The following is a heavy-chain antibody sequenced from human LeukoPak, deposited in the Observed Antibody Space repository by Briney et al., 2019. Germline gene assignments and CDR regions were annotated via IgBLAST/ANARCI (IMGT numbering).Heavy chain of an antibody. D-gene: IGHD5-18*01. CDR3: ARDWAEGSYGPDY. CDR2: ISAYNGNT. CDR1: GYTFASYG. V-gene: IGHV1-18*01. Sequence: ASVKVSCKASGYTFASYGISWVRQAPGQGLEWMGWISAYNGNTNYAQKLQGRVSMTTDTSTSTAYMEMRSLRFEDTAVYYYARDWAEGSYGPDYWGQGTLVTVSS. J-gene: IGHJ4*02.